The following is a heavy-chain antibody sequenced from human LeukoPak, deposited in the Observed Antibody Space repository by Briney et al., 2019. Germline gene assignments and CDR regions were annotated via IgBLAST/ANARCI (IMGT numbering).Heavy chain of an antibody. V-gene: IGHV1-18*01. CDR2: IIVYNGNT. Sequence: ASVKVSCKASGYTFNSDGISWVRQAPGQGLEWLGWIIVYNGNTNYPQNLQDRITMTTDTSTSTAYMELRSLRSDDTAVYYCARDEVYSSSWDFDAFDIWGQGTMVTVSS. D-gene: IGHD6-13*01. CDR3: ARDEVYSSSWDFDAFDI. CDR1: GYTFNSDG. J-gene: IGHJ3*02.